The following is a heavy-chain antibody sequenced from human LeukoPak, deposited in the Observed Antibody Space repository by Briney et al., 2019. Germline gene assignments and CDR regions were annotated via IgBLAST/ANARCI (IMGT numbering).Heavy chain of an antibody. Sequence: SQTLSLTCAISGDSFSSNTAAWNWIRQSLSRGLEWLGRTYYRSKWYNDYAVSVKSRITINPDTSKNQFSLQLNSVTPEDTAVYYCARGSSSSWTPGFDPWGQGTLVTVSS. J-gene: IGHJ5*02. CDR3: ARGSSSSWTPGFDP. V-gene: IGHV6-1*01. CDR2: TYYRSKWYN. D-gene: IGHD6-13*01. CDR1: GDSFSSNTAA.